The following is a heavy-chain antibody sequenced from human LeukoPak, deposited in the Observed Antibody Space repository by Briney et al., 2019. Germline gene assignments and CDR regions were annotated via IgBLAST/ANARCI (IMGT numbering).Heavy chain of an antibody. V-gene: IGHV4-59*01. CDR3: ARGPTTVTKGFDI. CDR2: ISYIGST. Sequence: SETLSLTCTVSGGSISSYYWSWIRQPPGKGLEWVGYISYIGSTNYNPSLKSRVTISVDTSKNQFSLKLSSVTAADTAVYYCARGPTTVTKGFDIWGQGTMVTVSS. J-gene: IGHJ3*02. D-gene: IGHD4-17*01. CDR1: GGSISSYY.